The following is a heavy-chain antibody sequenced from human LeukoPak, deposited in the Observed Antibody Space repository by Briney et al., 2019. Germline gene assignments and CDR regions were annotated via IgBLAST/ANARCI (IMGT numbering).Heavy chain of an antibody. Sequence: SETLSLTCTVSGGSISSYYWSWIRQPAGKGLEWIGRIYTSGSTNYNPSLKSRVTMSVDTSKNQFSLKLSSVTAADTAVYYCARVGYYYGSGIPVAFDIWGQGTMVTVSS. CDR2: IYTSGST. CDR1: GGSISSYY. V-gene: IGHV4-4*07. J-gene: IGHJ3*02. D-gene: IGHD3-10*01. CDR3: ARVGYYYGSGIPVAFDI.